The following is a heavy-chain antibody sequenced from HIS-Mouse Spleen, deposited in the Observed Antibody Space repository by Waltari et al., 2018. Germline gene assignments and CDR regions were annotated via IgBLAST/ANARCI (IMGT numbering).Heavy chain of an antibody. Sequence: QVQLQQWGAGLLKPSETLSLPCAGYGGSFSGYYCSWLRQPPGKGLEWIGEINHSGSTNYNPSLKSRVTISVDTSKNQFSLKLSSVTAADTAVYYCARGRSPATVTIGYYFDYWGQGTLVTVSS. CDR3: ARGRSPATVTIGYYFDY. CDR1: GGSFSGYY. D-gene: IGHD4-17*01. V-gene: IGHV4-34*01. CDR2: INHSGST. J-gene: IGHJ4*02.